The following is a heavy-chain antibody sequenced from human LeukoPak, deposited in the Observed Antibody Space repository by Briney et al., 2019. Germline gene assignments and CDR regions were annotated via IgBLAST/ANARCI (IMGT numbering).Heavy chain of an antibody. V-gene: IGHV3-48*03. Sequence: GGSLRLSCAASGFAFSVSEMNWVRQAPGRGLEWVSYISNSGNTIYYADSVKGRFTISRDNTKNSLYLQMNSLRVADTAIYYCARNTVTKHDASDIWGQGTMVAVS. CDR2: ISNSGNTI. D-gene: IGHD4-11*01. CDR1: GFAFSVSE. J-gene: IGHJ3*02. CDR3: ARNTVTKHDASDI.